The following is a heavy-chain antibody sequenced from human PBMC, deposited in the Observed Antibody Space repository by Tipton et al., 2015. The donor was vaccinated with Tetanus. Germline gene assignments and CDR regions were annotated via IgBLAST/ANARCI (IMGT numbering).Heavy chain of an antibody. CDR3: AREADCSGGSCFSGDFDN. CDR2: SWYDGTDQ. CDR1: GSIFSSYG. D-gene: IGHD2-15*01. V-gene: IGHV3-33*01. J-gene: IGHJ4*02. Sequence: SLRLSCAASGSIFSSYGIHWVRQAPGKGLEWVAVSWYDGTDQYYADSVKGRFTLSRDNSKNTLYLQMNSLRAEGTALYYCAREADCSGGSCFSGDFDNWGQGTQVTVSS.